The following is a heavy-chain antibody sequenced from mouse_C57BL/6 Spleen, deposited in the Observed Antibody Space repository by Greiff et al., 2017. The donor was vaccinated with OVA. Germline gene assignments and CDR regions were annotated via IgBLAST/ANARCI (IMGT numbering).Heavy chain of an antibody. D-gene: IGHD1-1*01. CDR2: ISDGGSYT. J-gene: IGHJ1*03. V-gene: IGHV5-4*03. CDR1: GFTFSSYA. Sequence: DVMLVESGGGLVKPGGSLKLSCAASGFTFSSYAMSWVRQTPEKRLEWVATISDGGSYTYYPDNVKGRFTISRDNAKNNLYLQMSHLKSEDTAMYYCARVDGSSYEYFDVWGTGTTVTVSS. CDR3: ARVDGSSYEYFDV.